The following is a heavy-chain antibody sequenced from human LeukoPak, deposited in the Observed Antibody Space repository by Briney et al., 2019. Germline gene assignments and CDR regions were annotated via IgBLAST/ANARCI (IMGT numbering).Heavy chain of an antibody. D-gene: IGHD3-9*01. CDR1: GGTFSSYA. CDR2: IIPIFGTA. J-gene: IGHJ3*02. Sequence: GASVKVSCKASGGTFSSYAISWVRQAPGQGLEWMGGIIPIFGTANYAQKFQGRVTITADESTSTAYMELSSLRSEDTAVYYCARNLGAMNYDILTGYFDIWGQGTMVTVSS. CDR3: ARNLGAMNYDILTGYFDI. V-gene: IGHV1-69*13.